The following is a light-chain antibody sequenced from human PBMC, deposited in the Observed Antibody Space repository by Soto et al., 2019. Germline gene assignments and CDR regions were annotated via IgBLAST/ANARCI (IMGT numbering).Light chain of an antibody. Sequence: EIVLTQSPVTLSLSPGERATLSCRASQSVGTILAWYQQKPGQAPRLLIYEASNRDAGIPARFSGSGSGTDFTLAISSLEPEDFAVYYCQQRADWPLTFGGGTKVEIK. J-gene: IGKJ4*01. CDR2: EAS. CDR3: QQRADWPLT. V-gene: IGKV3-11*01. CDR1: QSVGTI.